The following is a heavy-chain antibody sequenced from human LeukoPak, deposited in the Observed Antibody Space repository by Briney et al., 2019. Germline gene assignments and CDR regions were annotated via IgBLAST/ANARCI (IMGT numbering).Heavy chain of an antibody. CDR3: ARVTVAVGGNGYYYYYGMDV. CDR2: IKQDGSEK. J-gene: IGHJ6*02. V-gene: IGHV3-7*01. Sequence: PGGSLRPSCAASGFTFSSYWMSWVRQAPGKGLEWVANIKQDGSEKYYVDSVKGRFTISRDNAKNSLYLQMNSLRAEDTAVYYCARVTVAVGGNGYYYYYGMDVWGQGTTVTVSS. D-gene: IGHD6-19*01. CDR1: GFTFSSYW.